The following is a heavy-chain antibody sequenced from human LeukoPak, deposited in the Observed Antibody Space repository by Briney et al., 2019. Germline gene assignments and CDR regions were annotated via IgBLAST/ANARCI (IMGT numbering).Heavy chain of an antibody. CDR2: INPSSGST. CDR1: GYTFTSYY. J-gene: IGHJ6*02. Sequence: ASVKVSCKASGYTFTSYYMHWVRQAPEQGLEWMGIINPSSGSTSYAQKFQGRVTMTRDTSTSTVYMELSSLRSEDTAVYYCARDFLILRFLEWFHYYYYGMDVWGQGTTVTVSS. D-gene: IGHD3-3*01. V-gene: IGHV1-46*01. CDR3: ARDFLILRFLEWFHYYYYGMDV.